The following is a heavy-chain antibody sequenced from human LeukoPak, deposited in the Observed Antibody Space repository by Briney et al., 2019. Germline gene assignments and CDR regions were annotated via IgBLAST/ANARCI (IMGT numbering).Heavy chain of an antibody. V-gene: IGHV4-34*01. Sequence: PSETLSLTCAVYGGSFSGYYWSWIRQPPGKGLEWIGEINHSESTNYNPSLKSRVTISVDTSKNQFSLKLSSVTAADTAVYYCAGRMVRGVSRRNNWFDPWGQGTLVTVSS. CDR1: GGSFSGYY. D-gene: IGHD3-10*01. CDR2: INHSEST. J-gene: IGHJ5*02. CDR3: AGRMVRGVSRRNNWFDP.